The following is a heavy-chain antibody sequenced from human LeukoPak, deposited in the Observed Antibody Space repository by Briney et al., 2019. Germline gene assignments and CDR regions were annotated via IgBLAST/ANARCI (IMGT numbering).Heavy chain of an antibody. CDR1: GGSFSGYY. CDR3: ARGRWTIY. J-gene: IGHJ4*02. Sequence: PSETLSLTCAVYGGSFSGYYWSWIRQPPGKGLEWIGEINHSGSTNYNPSLKSRVTISVDTSKNQFSLKLSSVTAADTAVYYCARGRWTIYWGQGTLATVSS. D-gene: IGHD3/OR15-3a*01. V-gene: IGHV4-34*01. CDR2: INHSGST.